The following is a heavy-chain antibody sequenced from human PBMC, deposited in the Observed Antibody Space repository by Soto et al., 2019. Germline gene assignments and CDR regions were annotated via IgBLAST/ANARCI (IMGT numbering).Heavy chain of an antibody. CDR2: INAGNGNT. V-gene: IGHV1-3*01. CDR3: ARDLPRDYDFWSNGMDV. J-gene: IGHJ6*02. Sequence: GASVKVSCKASGYTFTSYAMHWVRQAPGQRLEWMGWINAGNGNTKYSQKFQGRVTITRDTSASTAYMELSSLRSEDTAVYYCARDLPRDYDFWSNGMDVWGQGTTVTVSS. D-gene: IGHD3-3*01. CDR1: GYTFTSYA.